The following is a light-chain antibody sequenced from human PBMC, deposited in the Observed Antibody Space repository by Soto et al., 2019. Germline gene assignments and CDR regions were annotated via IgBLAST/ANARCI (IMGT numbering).Light chain of an antibody. CDR3: TSYTITHIPVI. J-gene: IGLJ2*01. Sequence: QSVLTQPASVSGSPGQSIIISCTGTSNDIGGYNYVSWLQQHPGEAPKLIIYEVSNRPSGVSNRFSGSKSGNTASLTITGLQPEDEASYYCTSYTITHIPVIFGGGTKLTVL. V-gene: IGLV2-14*01. CDR2: EVS. CDR1: SNDIGGYNY.